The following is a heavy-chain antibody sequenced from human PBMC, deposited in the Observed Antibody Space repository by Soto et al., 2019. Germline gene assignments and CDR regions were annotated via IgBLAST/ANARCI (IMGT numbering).Heavy chain of an antibody. V-gene: IGHV3-33*01. CDR1: GFIFRYYG. Sequence: VQVVESGGGVVPPGRSLRLSCAASGFIFRYYGMHWVRQAPGKGLEWVAGIWDKGRETWYADSLKGRVTISRDNSRDTLYLEMNSLRAEDTAIYFCAREDTGAPQYGMDVWGQGTTVTVSS. CDR2: IWDKGRET. CDR3: AREDTGAPQYGMDV. D-gene: IGHD4-4*01. J-gene: IGHJ6*02.